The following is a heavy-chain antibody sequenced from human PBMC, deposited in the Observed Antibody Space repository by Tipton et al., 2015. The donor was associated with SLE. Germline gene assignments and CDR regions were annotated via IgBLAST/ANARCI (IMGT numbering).Heavy chain of an antibody. Sequence: TLSLTCTVSGGSISGHYWSWIRQPPGKGLEWIGYIYSSGSTNYNPSLKSRVTISVDVSKNQFSLKLPSMTAADSAVYYCGRGATTWRGAIYGMDVWGQGTTVSVS. J-gene: IGHJ6*02. CDR2: IYSSGST. V-gene: IGHV4-59*11. CDR1: GGSISGHY. D-gene: IGHD1-1*01. CDR3: GRGATTWRGAIYGMDV.